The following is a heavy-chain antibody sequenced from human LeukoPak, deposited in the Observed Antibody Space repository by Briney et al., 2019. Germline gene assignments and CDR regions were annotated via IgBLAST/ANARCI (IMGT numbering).Heavy chain of an antibody. Sequence: SETLSLTCTVSGGSISSGGYYWSWIRQHPGKGLEWIGYVYYSGSTYYNPSLKSRVTISVDTSKNQFSLKLSSVTAADTAVYYCARDPIAGDDYGDPRTFDYWGQGTLVTVSS. CDR2: VYYSGST. CDR1: GGSISSGGYY. J-gene: IGHJ4*02. CDR3: ARDPIAGDDYGDPRTFDY. V-gene: IGHV4-31*03. D-gene: IGHD4-17*01.